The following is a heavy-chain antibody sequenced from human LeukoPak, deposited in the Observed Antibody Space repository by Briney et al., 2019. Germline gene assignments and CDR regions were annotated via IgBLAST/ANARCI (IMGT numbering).Heavy chain of an antibody. CDR2: IKDDGSTA. V-gene: IGHV3-74*01. CDR1: GFSSFGYRW. D-gene: IGHD4/OR15-4a*01. J-gene: IGHJ4*02. CDR3: HPLAYVAN. Sequence: GGSLRLSCTVSGFSSFGYRWMHWVRQVPGKGLVWVAVIKDDGSTANYADSVKGRFTASRDGATNTVYLQMSSLRAEDTAIYYCHPLAYVANWGKGTLVTVSP.